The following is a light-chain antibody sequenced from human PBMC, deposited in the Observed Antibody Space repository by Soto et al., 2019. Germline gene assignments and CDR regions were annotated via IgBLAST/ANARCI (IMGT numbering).Light chain of an antibody. V-gene: IGKV1-39*01. J-gene: IGKJ4*01. CDR3: QQGYSIHALT. Sequence: INMIQSPSSDAEPVDIKRSEERRVSQTISTYLHWYQHKPGKVPRLLISDVSTLQSGVPGRFRGSGSETEFTLTITYLQPEDFATYYCQQGYSIHALTFGGGTKVDI. CDR2: DVS. CDR1: QTISTY.